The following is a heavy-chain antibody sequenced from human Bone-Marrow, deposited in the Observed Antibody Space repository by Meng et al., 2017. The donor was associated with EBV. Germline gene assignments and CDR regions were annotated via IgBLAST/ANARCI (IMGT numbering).Heavy chain of an antibody. J-gene: IGHJ4*02. Sequence: QVQVVQSGAGVKKTGASVKVSCRASGYTFTSTSFAIHWVRQAPGQRLEWMGGIIPIFGTANYAQKFQGRVTITADESTSTAYMELSSLRSEDTAVYYCARVRSSWSEIGYWGQGTLVTVSS. CDR1: GYTFTSTSFA. CDR2: IIPIFGTA. CDR3: ARVRSSWSEIGY. D-gene: IGHD6-13*01. V-gene: IGHV1-69*13.